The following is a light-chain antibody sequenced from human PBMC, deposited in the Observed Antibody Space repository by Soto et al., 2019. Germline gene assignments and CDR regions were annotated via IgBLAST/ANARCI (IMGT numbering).Light chain of an antibody. Sequence: QSALTQPASVSGSPGQSITISCTGTSTDVGDFNFVSWYQQHPGKAPKVIIYDVSSRPSGISNRFSGSKSDNTASLTISGLQAEDEADYFCSSYTAYRTYVFGTGTKVTVL. CDR2: DVS. CDR3: SSYTAYRTYV. V-gene: IGLV2-14*03. J-gene: IGLJ1*01. CDR1: STDVGDFNF.